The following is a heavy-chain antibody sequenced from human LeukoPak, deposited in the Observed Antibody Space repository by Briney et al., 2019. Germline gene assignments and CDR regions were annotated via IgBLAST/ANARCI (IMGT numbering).Heavy chain of an antibody. V-gene: IGHV3-53*01. Sequence: PGGSLRLSCAASGFTFSDNCVTWVRQAPGKGLEWVSVICGDGRLFYSDSVKGRFSDPRDNSENTLHLQMASLRADDTAVYFCARERGDVHMSRGSAFDVWGQGTMVTVSS. CDR1: GFTFSDNC. CDR2: ICGDGRL. D-gene: IGHD3-10*01. CDR3: ARERGDVHMSRGSAFDV. J-gene: IGHJ3*01.